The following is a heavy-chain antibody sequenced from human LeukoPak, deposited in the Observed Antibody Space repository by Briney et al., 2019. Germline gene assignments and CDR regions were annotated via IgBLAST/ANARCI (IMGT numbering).Heavy chain of an antibody. J-gene: IGHJ4*02. V-gene: IGHV3-11*04. CDR3: ARGSNTIRLRLGELSYDY. CDR1: GFTFSDYY. D-gene: IGHD3-16*02. Sequence: PGGSLRLSCAASGFTFSDYYMSWIRQAPGKGLEWVSYISSSGSTIYYADSVKGRFTISRDNAKNSLYLQMNSLRAEDTAVYYCARGSNTIRLRLGELSYDYWGQGTLVTVSS. CDR2: ISSSGSTI.